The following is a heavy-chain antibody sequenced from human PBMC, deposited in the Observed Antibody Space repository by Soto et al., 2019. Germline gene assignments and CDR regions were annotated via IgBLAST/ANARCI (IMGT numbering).Heavy chain of an antibody. CDR3: ARVGVGSGYCFDY. V-gene: IGHV4-31*03. J-gene: IGHJ4*02. Sequence: QVQLQESGPGLVKPSQTLSLTCTVSGGSISSGGYYWSWIRQHPGKGLEWIGYIYYSGSTYYNPSLKSRVTIAVDTSKSQFSLKLSSVTAADTAVYYCARVGVGSGYCFDYWGQGTLVTVSS. D-gene: IGHD3-22*01. CDR1: GGSISSGGYY. CDR2: IYYSGST.